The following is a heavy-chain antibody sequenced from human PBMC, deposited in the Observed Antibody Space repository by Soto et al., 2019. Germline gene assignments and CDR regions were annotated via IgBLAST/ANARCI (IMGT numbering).Heavy chain of an antibody. CDR1: GGSISSGGYY. V-gene: IGHV4-31*03. CDR3: ARVCGGDCHYGMDV. J-gene: IGHJ6*02. CDR2: IYYSGST. Sequence: QVQLQESGPGLVKPSQTLSLTCTVSGGSISSGGYYWSWIRQHPGKGLEWIGYIYYSGSTYYNPSHNCRGTKCVDTSKNQFSLKLSCVPAAETAVYYCARVCGGDCHYGMDVWGQGTKVTVSS. D-gene: IGHD2-21*02.